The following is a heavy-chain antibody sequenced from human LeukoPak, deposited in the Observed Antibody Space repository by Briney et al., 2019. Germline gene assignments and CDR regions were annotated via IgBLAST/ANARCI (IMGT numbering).Heavy chain of an antibody. V-gene: IGHV4-59*12. CDR1: GDSISGFY. CDR3: ARGIAAAAYFDY. J-gene: IGHJ4*02. CDR2: MYYSGNT. Sequence: ETLSLTCTVSGDSISGFYWNWIRQPPGKGLEWIGYMYYSGNTNYNPSLKSRVTISVDTSKNQFSLKLSSVTAADTAVYYCARGIAAAAYFDYWGQGTLVTVSS. D-gene: IGHD6-13*01.